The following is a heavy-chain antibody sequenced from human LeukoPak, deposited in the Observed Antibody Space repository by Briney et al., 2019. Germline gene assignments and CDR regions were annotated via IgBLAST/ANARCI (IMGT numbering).Heavy chain of an antibody. CDR3: ARFDYGDYKFDY. Sequence: SETLSLTCTVSGGSISRSGYYWVWVRQPPEKGLEWIGNIYDAGNTYNNPSLRSRVTISVDTSKNQFSLKLSSVTAADTAVYYCARFDYGDYKFDYWGQGTLVTVSS. CDR2: IYDAGNT. V-gene: IGHV4-39*01. D-gene: IGHD4-17*01. CDR1: GGSISRSGYY. J-gene: IGHJ4*02.